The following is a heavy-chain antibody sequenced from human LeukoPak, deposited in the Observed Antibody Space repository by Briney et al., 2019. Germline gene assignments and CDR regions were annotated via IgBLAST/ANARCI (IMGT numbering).Heavy chain of an antibody. CDR1: GCTFSSYA. CDR2: IIHIFGTA. D-gene: IGHD2-2*01. Sequence: SVKVSCKASGCTFSSYAFSWVRQAPGQGLAWMGGIIHIFGTANYAQKFQGRVTITTDESTSTAYMELSRLRSENTSVYYCARAGSSSSWFGPFDYWGQGTLVTVSS. J-gene: IGHJ4*02. V-gene: IGHV1-69*05. CDR3: ARAGSSSSWFGPFDY.